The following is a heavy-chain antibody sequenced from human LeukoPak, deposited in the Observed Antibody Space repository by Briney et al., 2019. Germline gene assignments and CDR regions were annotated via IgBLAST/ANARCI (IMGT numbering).Heavy chain of an antibody. J-gene: IGHJ4*02. CDR1: RYTFTSYD. CDR2: MNPNSGNT. Sequence: ASVKVSCKASRYTFTSYDINWVRQATGQGLEWMGWMNPNSGNTGYAQKFQGRVTITRNTSISTAYMELSSLRSEDTAVYYCARGDQFNYGSGSDYFDYWGQGTLVTVSS. V-gene: IGHV1-8*03. CDR3: ARGDQFNYGSGSDYFDY. D-gene: IGHD3-10*01.